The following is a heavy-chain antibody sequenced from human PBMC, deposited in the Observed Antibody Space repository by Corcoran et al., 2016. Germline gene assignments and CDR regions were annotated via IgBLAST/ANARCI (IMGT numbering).Heavy chain of an antibody. CDR1: GYTFTDYF. Sequence: QVQLVQSGAEVKKPGASVKVSCKASGYTFTDYFIHWVRQAPGQGLEWMGWFNPNSGGTTFAPKFQGRVTMTSDTSISTAYMELSGLRSDDTAVYHCARDLVRTSNWELDYWGQGTPVTVSS. D-gene: IGHD2-2*01. J-gene: IGHJ4*02. CDR3: ARDLVRTSNWELDY. CDR2: FNPNSGGT. V-gene: IGHV1-2*02.